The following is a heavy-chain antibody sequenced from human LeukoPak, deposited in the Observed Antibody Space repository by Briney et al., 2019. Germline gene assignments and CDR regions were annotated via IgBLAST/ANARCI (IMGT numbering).Heavy chain of an antibody. Sequence: SETLSLTCTVSGGSISSGGYYWSWIRQHPGKGLEWIGYIYYSGSTYYNPSLKSRVTISVDTSKNQFSLKLSSVTAADTAVYYCARHGAAAGQGYFQHWGQGTLVTVSS. J-gene: IGHJ1*01. CDR3: ARHGAAAGQGYFQH. CDR2: IYYSGST. D-gene: IGHD6-13*01. CDR1: GGSISSGGYY. V-gene: IGHV4-31*03.